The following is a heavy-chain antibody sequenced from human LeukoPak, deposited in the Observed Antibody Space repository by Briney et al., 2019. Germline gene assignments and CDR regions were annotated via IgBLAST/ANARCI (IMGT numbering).Heavy chain of an antibody. CDR3: ARDLPPYYFDY. J-gene: IGHJ4*02. CDR2: IIPILGIA. V-gene: IGHV1-69*04. Sequence: SVKVSCKASGGIFSSYAISWVRQAPGQGLEWMGRIIPILGIANYAQKSQGRVTITADKSTSTAYMDLSSLRSEDTAVYYCARDLPPYYFDYWGQGTLVTVSS. CDR1: GGIFSSYA.